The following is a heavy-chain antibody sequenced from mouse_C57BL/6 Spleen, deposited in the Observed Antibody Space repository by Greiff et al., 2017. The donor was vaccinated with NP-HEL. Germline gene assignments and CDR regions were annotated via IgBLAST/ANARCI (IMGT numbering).Heavy chain of an antibody. J-gene: IGHJ1*03. CDR2: IYPGSGST. CDR1: GYTFTSYW. CDR3: ARPGSSSRYFDV. V-gene: IGHV1-55*01. Sequence: QVQLQQPGAELVKPGASVKMSCKASGYTFTSYWITWVKQRPGQGLEWIGDIYPGSGSTNYNEKFKSKATLTVDTSSSTAYMQLSSLTSEDSAVYYCARPGSSSRYFDVWGTGTTVTVSS. D-gene: IGHD1-1*01.